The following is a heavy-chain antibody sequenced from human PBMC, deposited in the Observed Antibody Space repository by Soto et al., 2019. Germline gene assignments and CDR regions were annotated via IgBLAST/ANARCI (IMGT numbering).Heavy chain of an antibody. Sequence: KSSETLSLTCTVSGGSISSGDYYWSWIRQPPGKGLEWIGYIYYSGSTYYNPSLRSRVTISEDTSKNQFSLKLLSVTTADTAVYFCAAGEASSRNLAPYYLDFWGQGTLVTVSS. CDR3: AAGEASSRNLAPYYLDF. CDR2: IYYSGST. D-gene: IGHD6-13*01. V-gene: IGHV4-30-4*02. CDR1: GGSISSGDYY. J-gene: IGHJ4*02.